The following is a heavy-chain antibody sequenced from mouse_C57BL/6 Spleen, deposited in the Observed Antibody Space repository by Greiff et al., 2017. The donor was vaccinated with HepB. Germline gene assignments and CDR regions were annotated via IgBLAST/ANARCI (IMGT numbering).Heavy chain of an antibody. Sequence: QVQLKQPGAELVRPGSSVKLSCKASGYTFTSYWMDWVKQRPGQGLEWIGNIYPSDSETHYNQKFKDKATLTVDKSSSTAYMQLSSLTSEDSAVYYCARVTGFFDYWGQGTTLTVSS. J-gene: IGHJ2*01. CDR2: IYPSDSET. D-gene: IGHD4-1*01. CDR1: GYTFTSYW. CDR3: ARVTGFFDY. V-gene: IGHV1-61*01.